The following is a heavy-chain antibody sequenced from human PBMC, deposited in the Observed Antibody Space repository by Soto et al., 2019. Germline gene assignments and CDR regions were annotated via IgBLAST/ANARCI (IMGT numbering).Heavy chain of an antibody. CDR2: INAGNGNT. CDR3: ARGTPVWFDP. V-gene: IGHV1-3*01. D-gene: IGHD3-10*01. Sequence: ASLKVSCKSSGYIFTSYAIHWVRQAPGQRLEWMGWINAGNGNTKYSQKFQGRVTITRDTSASTAYMELSSLRSEDTAVYYCARGTPVWFDPWGQGTLVTVSS. CDR1: GYIFTSYA. J-gene: IGHJ5*02.